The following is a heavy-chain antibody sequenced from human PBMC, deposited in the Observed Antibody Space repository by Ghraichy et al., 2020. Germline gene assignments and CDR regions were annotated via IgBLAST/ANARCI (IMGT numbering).Heavy chain of an antibody. CDR3: ARVPYPAAKYYFDY. V-gene: IGHV4-30-4*08. CDR2: IYFSGST. CDR1: GGSISSGDYY. J-gene: IGHJ4*02. D-gene: IGHD2-2*01. Sequence: SETLSLTCTVSGGSISSGDYYWSWIRQPPGKGLEWIGYIYFSGSTYYNPSIKSRVTISVDTSKNQFSLKLSSVTAADTAVYYCARVPYPAAKYYFDYWGQGTLVTVSS.